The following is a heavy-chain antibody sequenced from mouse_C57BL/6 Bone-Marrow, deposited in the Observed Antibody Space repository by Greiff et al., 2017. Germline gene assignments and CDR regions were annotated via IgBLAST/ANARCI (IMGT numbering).Heavy chain of an antibody. J-gene: IGHJ3*01. D-gene: IGHD1-1*01. Sequence: VKLMESGPELVKPGASVKISCKASGYAFSSSWMNWVKQRPGKGLEWIGRIYPGDGDTNYNGKFKGKATLTADKSSSTAYMQLSSLTSEDSAVYFCARQGSSLAWCAYWGQGTLVTVSA. CDR3: ARQGSSLAWCAY. CDR2: IYPGDGDT. CDR1: GYAFSSSW. V-gene: IGHV1-82*01.